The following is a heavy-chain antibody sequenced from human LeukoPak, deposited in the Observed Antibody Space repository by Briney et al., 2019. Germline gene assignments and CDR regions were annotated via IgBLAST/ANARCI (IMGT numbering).Heavy chain of an antibody. D-gene: IGHD1-26*01. J-gene: IGHJ3*02. V-gene: IGHV3-15*01. Sequence: PGGSLSLSFAASVFTFSDHYMDCVRQSPGKGLEWVGRIKSKVGGGTTDYAAPVKRRFTISRDDSSDSLYLQMTNLKVEDSAMYYCATPREPDPDDALDIWGQGTVVSVPS. CDR2: IKSKVGGGTT. CDR1: VFTFSDHY. CDR3: ATPREPDPDDALDI.